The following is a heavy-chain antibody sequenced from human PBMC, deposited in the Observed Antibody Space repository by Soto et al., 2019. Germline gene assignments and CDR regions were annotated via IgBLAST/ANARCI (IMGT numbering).Heavy chain of an antibody. V-gene: IGHV3-53*01. Sequence: GSLRLSCAAAGLSVSDNFLSWVRQAPGKGLQWASIIYANKFGANTYYEDSVRGRFTISRDNSKNMLYLQMNSLRAEDTAVYYCARVSKDSYPGRRIFDFWGRGTLVTVSS. D-gene: IGHD2-15*01. CDR3: ARVSKDSYPGRRIFDF. J-gene: IGHJ4*02. CDR2: IYANKFGANT. CDR1: GLSVSDNF.